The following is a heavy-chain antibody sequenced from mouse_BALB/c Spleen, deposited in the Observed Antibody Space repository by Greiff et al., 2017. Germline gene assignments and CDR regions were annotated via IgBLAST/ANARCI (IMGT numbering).Heavy chain of an antibody. CDR2: INPSSGYT. CDR1: GYIFTSYT. J-gene: IGHJ4*01. D-gene: IGHD2-14*01. Sequence: VQLQQSGAELARLGASVKMFCKASGYIFTSYTMHWVKQWPGQGLEWIGYINPSSGYTNYNQKFKDKATLTADKSSSTAYMQLSSLTSEDSAVYYCARWEVRVAMDYWGQGTSVTDSS. V-gene: IGHV1-4*01. CDR3: ARWEVRVAMDY.